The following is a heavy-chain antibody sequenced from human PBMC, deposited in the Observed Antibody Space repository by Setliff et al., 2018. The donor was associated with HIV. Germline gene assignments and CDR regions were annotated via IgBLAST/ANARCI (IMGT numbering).Heavy chain of an antibody. D-gene: IGHD3-10*01. J-gene: IGHJ4*02. CDR2: ISGSGRTT. CDR3: AKVVRGAISTIIDY. Sequence: PGGSLRLSCAASGFSLSNSDVKWVRQAPGKGLEWVSSISGSGRTTDYADSVKGRFTSSRDNSKNTLYLQMNSLRAEDTAVYYCAKVVRGAISTIIDYWGQGTLVTVSS. CDR1: GFSLSNSD. V-gene: IGHV3-23*01.